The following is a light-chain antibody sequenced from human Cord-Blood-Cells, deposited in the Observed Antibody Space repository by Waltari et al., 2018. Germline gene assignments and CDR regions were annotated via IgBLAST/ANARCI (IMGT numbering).Light chain of an antibody. J-gene: IGKJ1*01. CDR2: KAS. V-gene: IGKV1-5*03. CDR3: QQYNSYST. CDR1: QSISSW. Sequence: DIQMILSPSTLSASVGDRVTITCRASQSISSWLAWYQQKPGKAPKLLIYKASSLESGVPSRFSGSGSGTEFTLTISSLQPDDFATYYCQQYNSYSTFGQGTKVEIK.